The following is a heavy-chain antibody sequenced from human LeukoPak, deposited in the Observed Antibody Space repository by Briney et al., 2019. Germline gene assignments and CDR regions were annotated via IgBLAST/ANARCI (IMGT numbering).Heavy chain of an antibody. Sequence: PSGTLSLTCAVSGGSISSSNWWSWVRQPPGKGLEWIGEINHSGSTNYNPSLKSRVTISVDTSKNQFSLKLSSVTAADTAVYYCARNGSGSQGVDYWGQGTLVTVSS. CDR3: ARNGSGSQGVDY. V-gene: IGHV4-4*02. CDR2: INHSGST. CDR1: GGSISSSNW. J-gene: IGHJ4*02. D-gene: IGHD3-10*01.